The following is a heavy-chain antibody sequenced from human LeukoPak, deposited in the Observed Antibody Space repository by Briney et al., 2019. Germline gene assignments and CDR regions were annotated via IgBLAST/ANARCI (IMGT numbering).Heavy chain of an antibody. Sequence: PGRSLRLSCAASGFTFSSYGMHWVRQAPGKGLEWVAVISYDGSNKYYADSVKGRFTISRDNSKNTLYLQMNSLRAEGTAVYYCAKDRSREHYVTRYYFDYWGQGTLVTVSS. V-gene: IGHV3-30*18. CDR2: ISYDGSNK. CDR3: AKDRSREHYVTRYYFDY. D-gene: IGHD3-16*01. CDR1: GFTFSSYG. J-gene: IGHJ4*02.